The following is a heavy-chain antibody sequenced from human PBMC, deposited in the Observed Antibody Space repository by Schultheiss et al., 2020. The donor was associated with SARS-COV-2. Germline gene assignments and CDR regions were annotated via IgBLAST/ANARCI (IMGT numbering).Heavy chain of an antibody. CDR2: ISWNSGSI. D-gene: IGHD3-16*01. V-gene: IGHV3-20*04. CDR3: ARAPITSPNWFDT. CDR1: GFTFGDYA. Sequence: GGSLRLSCTASGFTFGDYAMSWVRQAPGKGLEWVSCISWNSGSIGYADYVKGRFTISRDNAKNPLYLQMNSLRAEDTAVYYCARAPITSPNWFDTWGQGTLGTISS. J-gene: IGHJ5*02.